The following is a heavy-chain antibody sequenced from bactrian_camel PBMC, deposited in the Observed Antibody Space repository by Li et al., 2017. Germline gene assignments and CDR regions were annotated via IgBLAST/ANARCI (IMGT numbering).Heavy chain of an antibody. CDR1: ESTYRSIC. CDR2: VDSNGVT. V-gene: IGHV3S53*01. J-gene: IGHJ4*01. D-gene: IGHD5*01. Sequence: HVQLVESGGGSVQAGGSLTLSCSASESTYRSICMAWFRQAPGSQRETVATVDSNGVTKVAGSVKGRFTISRDNAKNTLYLQLNSLKLEDTAMYYCVKGWSSPDLVKGQGTQVTVS.